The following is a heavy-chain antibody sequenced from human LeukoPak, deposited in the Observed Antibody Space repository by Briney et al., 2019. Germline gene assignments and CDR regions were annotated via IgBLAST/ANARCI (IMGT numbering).Heavy chain of an antibody. Sequence: ASVKVSCKASGYTFTGYYIHWVRQAPGQGLEWVGWINPNSGGTNYAQKFQGRVTMTRDTAISTAYMELSRLRSDDTAVYYCARVGGQWLAGIVWGQGTLVTVSS. J-gene: IGHJ1*01. CDR1: GYTFTGYY. D-gene: IGHD6-19*01. V-gene: IGHV1-2*02. CDR2: INPNSGGT. CDR3: ARVGGQWLAGIV.